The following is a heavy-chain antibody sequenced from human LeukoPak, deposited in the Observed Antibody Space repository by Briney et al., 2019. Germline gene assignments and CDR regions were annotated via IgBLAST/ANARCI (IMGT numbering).Heavy chain of an antibody. J-gene: IGHJ4*02. CDR1: GFTFSDYY. V-gene: IGHV3-11*01. CDR3: AKARYSGYDHYYFDY. CDR2: ISSSGSTI. D-gene: IGHD5-12*01. Sequence: GGSLRLSCAASGFTFSDYYMSWIRQAPGKGLEWVSYISSSGSTIYYADSVKGRFTISRDNSKNTLYLQMNSLRAEDTAVYYCAKARYSGYDHYYFDYWGQGTLVTVSS.